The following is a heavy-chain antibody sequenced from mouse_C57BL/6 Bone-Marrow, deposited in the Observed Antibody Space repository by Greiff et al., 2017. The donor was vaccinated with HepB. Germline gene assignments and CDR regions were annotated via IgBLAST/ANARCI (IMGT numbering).Heavy chain of an antibody. CDR1: GFNIKDYY. V-gene: IGHV14-2*01. D-gene: IGHD2-2*01. Sequence: EVQLQESGAELVKPGASVKLSCTASGFNIKDYYMHWVKQRTEQGLEWIGKIDPEDGDTKYDPKFQGKATITADTSSNTAYLQLSILPSEDTAVYCCEMFTTGSSWYFDVWGTGTTVTVSS. CDR2: IDPEDGDT. J-gene: IGHJ1*03. CDR3: EMFTTGSSWYFDV.